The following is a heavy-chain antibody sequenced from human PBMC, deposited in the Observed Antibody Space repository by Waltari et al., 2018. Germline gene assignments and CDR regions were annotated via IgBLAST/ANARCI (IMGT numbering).Heavy chain of an antibody. CDR1: GYSISSGYY. CDR3: ARKGYSSSSAYFQH. D-gene: IGHD6-6*01. J-gene: IGHJ1*01. Sequence: QVQLQESGPGLVKPSETLSLTCAVSGYSISSGYYWGWIRQPPGKGLEWIGSIYHSGSTYYNPSLKSRVTISVDTSKNQFSLKLSSVTAADTAVYYCARKGYSSSSAYFQHWGRGTLVIVSS. CDR2: IYHSGST. V-gene: IGHV4-38-2*01.